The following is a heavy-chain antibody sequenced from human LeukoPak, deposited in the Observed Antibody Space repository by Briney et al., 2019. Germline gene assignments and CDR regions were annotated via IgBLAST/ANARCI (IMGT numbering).Heavy chain of an antibody. CDR1: GFTFSSYA. CDR2: ISGSGGST. V-gene: IGHV3-23*01. CDR3: AKDQRTISTFDY. Sequence: QPGGSLRLSCAASGFTFSSYAMSWVRQAPRKGLEWVSAISGSGGSTYYADSVKGRFTISRDNSKNTLYLQINSLRAEDTAIYYCAKDQRTISTFDYWGQGTLVTVSS. J-gene: IGHJ4*02. D-gene: IGHD3-3*01.